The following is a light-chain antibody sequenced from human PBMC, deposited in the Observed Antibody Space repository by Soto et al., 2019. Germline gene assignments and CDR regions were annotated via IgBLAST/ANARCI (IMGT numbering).Light chain of an antibody. CDR3: QQCGGSPLFS. V-gene: IGKV3-20*01. J-gene: IGKJ3*01. CDR2: TTS. CDR1: QSVISSC. Sequence: EIVFTQSLGTLSLSLGERATLSCTASQSVISSCLAWYQRKPGQAPRLLIHTTSIRATDIPDRFSGSGSGTDFTLTISRLXPDDFAVYYCQQCGGSPLFSFGPGTKVDIK.